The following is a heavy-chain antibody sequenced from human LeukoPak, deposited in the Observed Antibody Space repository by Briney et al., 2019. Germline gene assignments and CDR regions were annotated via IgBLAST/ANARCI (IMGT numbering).Heavy chain of an antibody. J-gene: IGHJ4*02. CDR3: ARDMNLGIAGATFDY. CDR2: IYTSGST. D-gene: IGHD1-26*01. Sequence: SETLSLTCTVSGGSISSYYWSWIRQPAGKGLEWIGRIYTSGSTNYNPSLKSRVTMSVDTSKNQFSLKLSSVTAADTAVYYCARDMNLGIAGATFDYWGQGTLVTVSS. CDR1: GGSISSYY. V-gene: IGHV4-4*07.